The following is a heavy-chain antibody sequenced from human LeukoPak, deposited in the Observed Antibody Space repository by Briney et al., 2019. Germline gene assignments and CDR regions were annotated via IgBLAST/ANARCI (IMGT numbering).Heavy chain of an antibody. CDR3: ARGVDTTMAPADV. Sequence: PGGSLRLSCAASGFTLSNYWMSWVRQAPGKGLEWVANIKQDGSEKYYVDSVKGQFTISRDNAKNSLYLQMNSLRAEDTAVYYCARGVDTTMAPADVWGKGTTVTVSS. CDR1: GFTLSNYW. J-gene: IGHJ6*04. CDR2: IKQDGSEK. D-gene: IGHD5-18*01. V-gene: IGHV3-7*01.